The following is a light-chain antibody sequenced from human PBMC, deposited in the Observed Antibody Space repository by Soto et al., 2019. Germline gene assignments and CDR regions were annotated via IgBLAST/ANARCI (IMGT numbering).Light chain of an antibody. J-gene: IGKJ1*01. CDR2: GAS. V-gene: IGKV3-20*01. CDR1: QSIDSIY. CDR3: QQYGSSVWT. Sequence: EIVLTQSPGTLSLSPGERATLSCRASQSIDSIYLAWYQQKPGQAPRLLIYGASSRATGIPDRFSGSGSGADFTLTISRLEPEDFAVYYCQQYGSSVWTFGQGIKVEMK.